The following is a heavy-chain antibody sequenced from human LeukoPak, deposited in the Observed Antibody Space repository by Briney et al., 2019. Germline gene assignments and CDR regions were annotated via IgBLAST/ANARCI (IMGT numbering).Heavy chain of an antibody. J-gene: IGHJ5*02. Sequence: SVKVSCKASGGTFSSYAISWVRQAPGQGLEWMGGIIPIFGTANYAQKFQGRVTITADESTSTAYMELSSLRSEDTAVYYCAKTKGNYDYVWGSYRFFWFDPWGQGTLVTVSS. CDR3: AKTKGNYDYVWGSYRFFWFDP. D-gene: IGHD3-16*02. CDR1: GGTFSSYA. CDR2: IIPIFGTA. V-gene: IGHV1-69*13.